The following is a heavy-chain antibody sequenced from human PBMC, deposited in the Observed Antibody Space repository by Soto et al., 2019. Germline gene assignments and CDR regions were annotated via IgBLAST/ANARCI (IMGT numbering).Heavy chain of an antibody. V-gene: IGHV1-69*02. Sequence: QVQLVQSGAEVKKPGASVKVSCKASAGTFDTYSIMWVRQAPGQGLEWMGRTIPAIDLINYAQKFQGRFTRTEDKSTTTVYMELRSLRYEDTAIYYCARTGSFDYWGQGTLVTVSS. J-gene: IGHJ4*02. CDR2: TIPAIDLI. D-gene: IGHD3-10*01. CDR3: ARTGSFDY. CDR1: AGTFDTYS.